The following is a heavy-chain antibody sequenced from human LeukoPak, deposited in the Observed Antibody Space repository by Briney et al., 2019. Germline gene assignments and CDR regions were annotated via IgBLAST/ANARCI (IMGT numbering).Heavy chain of an antibody. CDR2: ISYDGSNK. Sequence: GGSLRLSCAASGFTFSSYAMHWVRQAPGKGLEWVAVISYDGSNKYYADSVKGRFTISRDNSKNTLYLQMNSLRAEDTAVYYCARDGCSSTSCYLGYYYYYYMDVWGKGTTVTVSS. CDR3: ARDGCSSTSCYLGYYYYYYMDV. V-gene: IGHV3-30-3*01. D-gene: IGHD2-2*01. J-gene: IGHJ6*03. CDR1: GFTFSSYA.